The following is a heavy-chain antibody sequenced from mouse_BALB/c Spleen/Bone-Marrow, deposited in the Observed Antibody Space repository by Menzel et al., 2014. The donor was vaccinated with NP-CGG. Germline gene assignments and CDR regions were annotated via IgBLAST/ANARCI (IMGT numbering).Heavy chain of an antibody. J-gene: IGHJ3*01. CDR2: ISYSGST. CDR1: GYSITSDYA. Sequence: DVKLVESGPGLVKPSQSLSLTCTVTGYSITSDYAWNWIRQFPGNKLEWMGYISYSGSTSYNPPLKSRISITRDTSKNQCFLQLNSVTTEDTATYYCARGGARATGWFAYWGQGTLVTVSA. D-gene: IGHD3-1*01. V-gene: IGHV3-2*02. CDR3: ARGGARATGWFAY.